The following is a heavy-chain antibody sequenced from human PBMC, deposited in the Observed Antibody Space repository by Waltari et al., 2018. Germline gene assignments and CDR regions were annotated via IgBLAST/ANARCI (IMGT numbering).Heavy chain of an antibody. Sequence: QVQLQESGPGLVKPSETLSLTCTVSGGSISSHYWSWIRQPPGKGLAWIGYIYYSGSTNYNPSLTRRVTRSVDTSKNQFSLKRSSVTAADTAVYYCARDRYGGDYWGQGTLVTVSS. V-gene: IGHV4-59*11. J-gene: IGHJ4*02. CDR1: GGSISSHY. CDR3: ARDRYGGDY. D-gene: IGHD4-17*01. CDR2: IYYSGST.